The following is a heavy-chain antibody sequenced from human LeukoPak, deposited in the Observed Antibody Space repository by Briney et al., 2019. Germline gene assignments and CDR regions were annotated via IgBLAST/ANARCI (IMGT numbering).Heavy chain of an antibody. J-gene: IGHJ5*02. CDR1: GGSISGYY. CDR3: ARQLRNWFDP. Sequence: SETLSLTCTVSGGSISGYYWSWIRQPPGKGLEWMGYIYYSGSTNYNPSLKCRVTISVDTSKNQLSLKLSSVTAADTAVYYCARQLRNWFDPWGQGTLVTVSS. D-gene: IGHD5-12*01. V-gene: IGHV4-59*01. CDR2: IYYSGST.